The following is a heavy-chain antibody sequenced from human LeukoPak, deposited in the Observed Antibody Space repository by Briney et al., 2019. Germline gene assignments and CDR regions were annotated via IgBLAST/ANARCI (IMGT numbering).Heavy chain of an antibody. CDR3: ARRGIQLWSDAFDI. V-gene: IGHV4-39*01. CDR1: GGSISSSSYY. D-gene: IGHD5-18*01. Sequence: SETLSLTCTVSGGSISSSSYYWGWIRQPPGQGLEWIGSIYYSGSTYYNPSLKSRVTISVDTSKNQFSLKLSSVTAADTAVYYCARRGIQLWSDAFDIWGQGTMVTVSS. J-gene: IGHJ3*02. CDR2: IYYSGST.